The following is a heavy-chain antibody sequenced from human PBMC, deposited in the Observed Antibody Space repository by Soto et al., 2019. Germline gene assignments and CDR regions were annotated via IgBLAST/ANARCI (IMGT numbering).Heavy chain of an antibody. D-gene: IGHD6-13*01. CDR2: MNPNSGNT. V-gene: IGHV1-8*01. CDR3: ARGRQQLVRRDYGMDV. Sequence: ASVKVSCKASGYTFTCYDINWVRQATGQGLEWMGWMNPNSGNTGYAQKFQGRVTMTRNTSISTAYMELSSLRSEDTAVYYCARGRQQLVRRDYGMDVWGQGTTVTVSS. J-gene: IGHJ6*02. CDR1: GYTFTCYD.